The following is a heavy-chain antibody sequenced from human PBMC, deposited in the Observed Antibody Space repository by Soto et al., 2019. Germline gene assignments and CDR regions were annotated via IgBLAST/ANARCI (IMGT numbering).Heavy chain of an antibody. V-gene: IGHV1-3*01. Sequence: QVQLVQSGAELKKPGASVRVSCKSSGNTFPNYAIHWVRQAPGQRPEWMGWINGGNGNTYYSENFQGRVTFTRDTSASTFYMELSSLRSEDTAISYCERDDSGYSGSYYIDYFNYWGQGALVTVSS. CDR3: ERDDSGYSGSYYIDYFNY. J-gene: IGHJ4*02. CDR2: INGGNGNT. CDR1: GNTFPNYA. D-gene: IGHD1-26*01.